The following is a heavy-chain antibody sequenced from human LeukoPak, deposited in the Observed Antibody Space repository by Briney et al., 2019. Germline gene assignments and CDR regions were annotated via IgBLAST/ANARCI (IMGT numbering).Heavy chain of an antibody. CDR3: ARSSGVYAIPYYFAY. J-gene: IGHJ4*02. V-gene: IGHV5-51*01. D-gene: IGHD2-8*01. Sequence: GESLKISCKGSGYRFTSYWIGWVRQMPGKGLEGMGIIYPGDSDTRYRPSFQGQVTISADKSISTAYLQWSSLKASDTAMYYRARSSGVYAIPYYFAYWGQGTLVTVSS. CDR2: IYPGDSDT. CDR1: GYRFTSYW.